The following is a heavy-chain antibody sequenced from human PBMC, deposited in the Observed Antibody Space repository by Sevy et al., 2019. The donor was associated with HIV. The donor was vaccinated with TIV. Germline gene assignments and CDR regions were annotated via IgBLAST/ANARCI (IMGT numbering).Heavy chain of an antibody. D-gene: IGHD3-9*01. J-gene: IGHJ5*02. V-gene: IGHV3-48*03. CDR3: ARGPDYYDSGSWFDP. Sequence: GGSLRLSCAASGFTLTNDEMIWVRQAPGKGLEWVASISRSGATMYSADSEKGRFTISRDNVNKSVYLQMNSLRVEDTGVYFCARGPDYYDSGSWFDPWGQGTLVTISS. CDR2: ISRSGATM. CDR1: GFTLTNDE.